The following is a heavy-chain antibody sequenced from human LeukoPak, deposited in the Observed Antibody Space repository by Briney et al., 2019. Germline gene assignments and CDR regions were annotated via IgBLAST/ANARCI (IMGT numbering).Heavy chain of an antibody. Sequence: GGFLRLSCAASGFTFSSYAMSWVRQAPGKGLEWVSAISGSGGSTYYADSVKGRFTISRDNSKNTLYLQMNSLRAEDTAVYYCAKDDLPWVTVAPLDYWGQGTLVTVSS. D-gene: IGHD4-23*01. CDR3: AKDDLPWVTVAPLDY. CDR1: GFTFSSYA. J-gene: IGHJ4*02. CDR2: ISGSGGST. V-gene: IGHV3-23*01.